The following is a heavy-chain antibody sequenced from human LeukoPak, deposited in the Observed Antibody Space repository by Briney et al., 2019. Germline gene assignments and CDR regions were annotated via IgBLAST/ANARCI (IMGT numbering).Heavy chain of an antibody. CDR1: GFTFSSYW. Sequence: GGSLRLSCAASGFTFSSYWMSWVRQAPGKGLEWVANIKQDGSEKYYVDSVKGRFTISRDNAKNSLYLQMNSLRAEDTAVYFCARMWGSSWSYFDYWGQGALVTVSS. CDR3: ARMWGSSWSYFDY. CDR2: IKQDGSEK. D-gene: IGHD6-13*01. V-gene: IGHV3-7*01. J-gene: IGHJ4*02.